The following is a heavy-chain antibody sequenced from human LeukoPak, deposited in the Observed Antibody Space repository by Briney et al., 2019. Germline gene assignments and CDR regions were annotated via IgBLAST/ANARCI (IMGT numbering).Heavy chain of an antibody. D-gene: IGHD5-12*01. J-gene: IGHJ4*02. Sequence: KPSETLSLTCTVSGGSISSSSYYWGWIRQPPGKGLEWIGSIYYSGSTYYNPSLKSRVTISVDTSKNQFSLKLSSVTAADTAVYYCARHGVGGYDSFDYWGQGTLVTVSS. CDR1: GGSISSSSYY. CDR3: ARHGVGGYDSFDY. V-gene: IGHV4-39*01. CDR2: IYYSGST.